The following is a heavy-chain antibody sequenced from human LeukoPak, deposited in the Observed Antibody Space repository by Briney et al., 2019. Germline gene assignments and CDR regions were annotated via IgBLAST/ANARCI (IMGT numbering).Heavy chain of an antibody. J-gene: IGHJ4*02. CDR1: GFTFSSYA. Sequence: GGSLRPSCAASGFTFSSYAMSWVRQAPGKGLEWVSAISGSGGSTYYADSVKGRFTISRDNSKNTLYLQMNSLRAEDTAVYYCAKSGRRWELLRNYFDYWGQGTLVTVSS. D-gene: IGHD1-26*01. CDR3: AKSGRRWELLRNYFDY. CDR2: ISGSGGST. V-gene: IGHV3-23*01.